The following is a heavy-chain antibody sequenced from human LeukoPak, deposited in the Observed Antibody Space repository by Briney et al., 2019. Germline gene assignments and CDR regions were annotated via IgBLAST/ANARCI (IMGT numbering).Heavy chain of an antibody. CDR2: INHSGST. V-gene: IGHV4-34*01. Sequence: PSETLSLTCAVYGGSFSGYYWSWIRQPPGKGLEWIGEINHSGSTNYNPSLKSRVTISVDTSKNQFSLKLSSVTAADTAVYYCARRQGPWYSSSFLDYWGQGTLVTVSS. CDR1: GGSFSGYY. CDR3: ARRQGPWYSSSFLDY. D-gene: IGHD6-13*01. J-gene: IGHJ4*02.